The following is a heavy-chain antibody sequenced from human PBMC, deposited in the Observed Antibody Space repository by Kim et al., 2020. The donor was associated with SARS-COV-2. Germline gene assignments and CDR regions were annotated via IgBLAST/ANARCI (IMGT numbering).Heavy chain of an antibody. J-gene: IGHJ4*02. D-gene: IGHD5-12*01. CDR2: FYYSEGT. Sequence: SETLSLTCSVSGASISSRSYYWGWIRQPPGKGLEWIGTFYYSEGTYYSPSLKSRVTISVDTSTNQFSVNLYSVTAADTAVYYCAGTWAGYPFDSWGQGTLVTVSS. CDR1: GASISSRSYY. V-gene: IGHV4-39*01. CDR3: AGTWAGYPFDS.